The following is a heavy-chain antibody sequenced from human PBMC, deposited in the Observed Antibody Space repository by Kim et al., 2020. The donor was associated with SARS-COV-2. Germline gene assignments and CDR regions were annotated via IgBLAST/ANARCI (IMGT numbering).Heavy chain of an antibody. V-gene: IGHV4-59*13. CDR1: GGSMSRYY. CDR3: ARQGPRGYCGGTRCFNWYFDL. D-gene: IGHD2-15*01. CDR2: IYDIGSS. Sequence: SETLSLTCTVSGGSMSRYYWSWIRQPPGKGLEWIGHIYDIGSSNYNPSLKSRVTISADTSNNQFSLKLNSVTAADTAVYYCARQGPRGYCGGTRCFNWYFDLWGRGTLVTVSS. J-gene: IGHJ2*01.